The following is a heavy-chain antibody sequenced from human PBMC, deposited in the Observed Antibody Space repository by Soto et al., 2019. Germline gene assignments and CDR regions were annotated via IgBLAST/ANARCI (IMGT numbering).Heavy chain of an antibody. D-gene: IGHD1-26*01. CDR3: TRVGVTGMDV. CDR2: ITHDGTGA. Sequence: EVQLVESGGGLVQPGESLRLSCAASGFTFGSYWMHWVRQAPGKGLEWVSRITHDGTGANYADSVMGRFTISRDNAKNILYLQMNILSPEDMAVYYCTRVGVTGMDVWGQGTRVTVAS. V-gene: IGHV3-74*01. CDR1: GFTFGSYW. J-gene: IGHJ6*02.